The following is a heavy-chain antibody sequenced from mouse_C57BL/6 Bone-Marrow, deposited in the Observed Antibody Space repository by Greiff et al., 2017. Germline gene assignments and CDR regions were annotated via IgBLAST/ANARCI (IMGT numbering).Heavy chain of an antibody. D-gene: IGHD2-12*01. V-gene: IGHV1-85*01. CDR1: GYTFTSYE. Sequence: QVKLQQSGPELVKPGASVKLSCKASGYTFTSYEINWVQQRPGQGLEWVGWLYPRDGSTKYTEKFKGQATLTVDTSSSTAYMELRSLTSEDSAVYFCAGGVLYAMDYWGQGTSVTVSS. CDR2: LYPRDGST. J-gene: IGHJ4*01. CDR3: AGGVLYAMDY.